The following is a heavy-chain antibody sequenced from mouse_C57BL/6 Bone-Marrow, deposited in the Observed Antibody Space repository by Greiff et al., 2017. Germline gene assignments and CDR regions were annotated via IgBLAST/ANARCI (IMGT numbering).Heavy chain of an antibody. J-gene: IGHJ2*01. D-gene: IGHD2-14*01. CDR1: GYTFTSYG. CDR3: ARRDYRGY. V-gene: IGHV1-81*01. Sequence: QVQLQQSGAELARPGASVKLSCKASGYTFTSYGISWVKQRTGQGLEWIGEIYPRSGNTTYNEKFKGKATLTADKSSSTAYMELRSLTSEDSAVYFCARRDYRGYWGQGTTLTVSS. CDR2: IYPRSGNT.